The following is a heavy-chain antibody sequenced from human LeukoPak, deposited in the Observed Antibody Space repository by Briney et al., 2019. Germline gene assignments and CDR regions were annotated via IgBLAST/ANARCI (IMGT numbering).Heavy chain of an antibody. V-gene: IGHV4-31*03. CDR1: GDSISSDDYF. CDR3: ARGVTSSRWDA. J-gene: IGHJ5*02. CDR2: IYHSGNT. D-gene: IGHD6-13*01. Sequence: SETLSLTCTVSGDSISSDDYFWSWIRQHPGKGLEYIGFIYHSGNTYYNPSLKSRITISVDTSKNQFSLKLSSVTAADTAVYYCARGVTSSRWDAWGKGTLVTVSS.